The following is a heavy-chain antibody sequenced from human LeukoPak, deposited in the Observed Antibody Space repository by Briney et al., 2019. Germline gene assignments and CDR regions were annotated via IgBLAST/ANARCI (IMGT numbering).Heavy chain of an antibody. D-gene: IGHD5-24*01. CDR1: GFTFSSHG. Sequence: QPGGSLRLSCAASGFTFSSHGMNWVRQAPGKGLEWVSGIIPSGHTTYYADSVRGRFTISRDNSRSTLYLQMNSLRAEDTAVYYCAKDDRWLQFCCWGQGTLVTVSA. V-gene: IGHV3-23*01. CDR2: IIPSGHTT. CDR3: AKDDRWLQFCC. J-gene: IGHJ4*02.